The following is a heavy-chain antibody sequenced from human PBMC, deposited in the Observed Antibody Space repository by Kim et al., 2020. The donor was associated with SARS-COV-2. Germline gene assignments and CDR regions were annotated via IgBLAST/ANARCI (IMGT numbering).Heavy chain of an antibody. CDR1: GFTFDDYA. CDR2: ISWNSGSI. CDR3: AKDMSSSVWYFPYYYYYGLDG. J-gene: IGHJ6*02. Sequence: GGSLRLSCAASGFTFDDYAMHWVRQAPGKGLEWVSGISWNSGSIGYADSVKGRFTVSRDNAKNSLYLQMNSLRAEDTALYYCAKDMSSSVWYFPYYYYYGLDGWGQGTTVTVSS. V-gene: IGHV3-9*01. D-gene: IGHD6-19*01.